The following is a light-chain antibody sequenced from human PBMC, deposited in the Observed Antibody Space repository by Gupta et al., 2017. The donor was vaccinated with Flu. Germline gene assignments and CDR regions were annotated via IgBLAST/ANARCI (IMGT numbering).Light chain of an antibody. CDR1: QTVSRSY. CDR2: DAS. J-gene: IGKJ4*01. Sequence: VLTQPPGSLSLSPGERATLSCRAGQTVSRSYLAWFQHKPGQAPNLLIYDASTRATGIPDSFSGSGSGTDFTLTISRLEPEDFTVYYCQQYSRSPITFGGGTRVEIK. CDR3: QQYSRSPIT. V-gene: IGKV3-20*01.